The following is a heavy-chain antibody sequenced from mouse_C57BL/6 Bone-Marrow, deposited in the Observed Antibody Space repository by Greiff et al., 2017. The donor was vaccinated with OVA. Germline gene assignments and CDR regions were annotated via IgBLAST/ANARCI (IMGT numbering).Heavy chain of an antibody. J-gene: IGHJ4*01. D-gene: IGHD2-13*01. CDR1: GFTFSSYA. CDR3: ARDEGDYAMDY. V-gene: IGHV5-4*01. CDR2: ISDGGSYT. Sequence: DVKLVESGGGLVKPGGSLKLSCAASGFTFSSYAMSWVRQTPEKRLEWVATISDGGSYTYYPDNVKGRFTISRDNAKNNLYLQMSHLKSEDTAMYYCARDEGDYAMDYWGQGTSVTVSS.